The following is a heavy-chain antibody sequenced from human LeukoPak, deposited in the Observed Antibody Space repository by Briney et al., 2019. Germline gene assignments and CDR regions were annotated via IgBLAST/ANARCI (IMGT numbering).Heavy chain of an antibody. CDR1: GYTFTAYY. CDR3: ARDSGSSSWEFDF. Sequence: ASVKVSCKASGYTFTAYYLHWVRQAPGQGLEWMGWINPNSGGTTYAQQFQGRITMTRDTSISTAYMDLTRLTSDDTAVYYCARDSGSSSWEFDFWGQGTLVTVPS. CDR2: INPNSGGT. J-gene: IGHJ4*02. V-gene: IGHV1-2*02. D-gene: IGHD6-13*01.